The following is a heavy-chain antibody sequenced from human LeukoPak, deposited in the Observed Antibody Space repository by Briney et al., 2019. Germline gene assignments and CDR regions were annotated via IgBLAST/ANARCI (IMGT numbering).Heavy chain of an antibody. D-gene: IGHD6-13*01. CDR1: GFTFRNYW. Sequence: GGSLRLSCVASGFTFRNYWMSWVRQAPGKGLEWVANIKQGGSEKYYVDSVKGRFTISRDDAKNSLYLQTNSLRGEDTAVYHCWRRGPGSAGLDYWGQGTLVTVSS. CDR3: WRRGPGSAGLDY. J-gene: IGHJ4*02. CDR2: IKQGGSEK. V-gene: IGHV3-7*01.